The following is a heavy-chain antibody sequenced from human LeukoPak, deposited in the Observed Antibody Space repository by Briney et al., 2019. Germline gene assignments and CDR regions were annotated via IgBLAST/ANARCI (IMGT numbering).Heavy chain of an antibody. CDR1: GFTFSSYS. CDR2: ISSSSSYI. CDR3: ARDVDTAMVGAFDI. Sequence: GGSLRPSCAASGFTFSSYSMNWVRQAPGKGLEWVSSISSSSSYIYYADSVKGRFTISRDNAKNSLYLQMNSLRAEDTAVYYCARDVDTAMVGAFDIWGQGTMVTVSS. V-gene: IGHV3-21*01. J-gene: IGHJ3*02. D-gene: IGHD5-18*01.